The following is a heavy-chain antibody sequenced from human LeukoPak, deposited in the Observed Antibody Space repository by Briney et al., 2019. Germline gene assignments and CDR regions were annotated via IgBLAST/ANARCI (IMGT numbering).Heavy chain of an antibody. D-gene: IGHD3-10*01. CDR2: ISGSGGST. CDR1: GFTFSSYA. Sequence: GGSLRLSCAASGFTFSSYAMSWVRQAPGKRLEWVSAISGSGGSTYYADSVKGRFTISRDNSKNTLYLQMNSLRAEDTAVYYCAKDGVLWFGDYYYYGMDVWGKGTTVTVSS. CDR3: AKDGVLWFGDYYYYGMDV. J-gene: IGHJ6*04. V-gene: IGHV3-23*01.